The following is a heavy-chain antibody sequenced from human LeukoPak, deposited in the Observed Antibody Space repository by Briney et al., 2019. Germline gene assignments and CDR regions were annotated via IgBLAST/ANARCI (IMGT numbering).Heavy chain of an antibody. CDR2: IKQEGSEK. V-gene: IGHV3-7*05. D-gene: IGHD7-27*01. Sequence: GLSVRLSCAASGFTFSTYWMSWVRQAPGKGLQWVANIKQEGSEKYYVDSVKGRFTISRDNAKSSLYLQMNSLRAEDTAVYYCARGTNWAFDSWGQGTLVTVSS. CDR3: ARGTNWAFDS. J-gene: IGHJ4*02. CDR1: GFTFSTYW.